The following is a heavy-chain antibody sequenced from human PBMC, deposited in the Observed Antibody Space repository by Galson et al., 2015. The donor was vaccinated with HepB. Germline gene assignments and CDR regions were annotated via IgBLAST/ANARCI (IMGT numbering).Heavy chain of an antibody. CDR2: ISYDESNK. Sequence: SLRLSCAASGISLIKHTIYWVRQAPGKGLEWVAVISYDESNKLYADSVKGRSTISRDISKNTLYLQMNSLRVEDTALYFRARGGGLLTGYRGMDVWGQGTTVTVSS. J-gene: IGHJ6*02. D-gene: IGHD3-9*01. V-gene: IGHV3-33*05. CDR3: ARGGGLLTGYRGMDV. CDR1: GISLIKHT.